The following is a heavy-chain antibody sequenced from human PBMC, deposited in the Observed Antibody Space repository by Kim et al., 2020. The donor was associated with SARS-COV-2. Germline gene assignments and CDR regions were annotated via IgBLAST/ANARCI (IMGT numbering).Heavy chain of an antibody. CDR2: ISSSSSYT. V-gene: IGHV3-11*05. D-gene: IGHD3-10*01. CDR3: ARDAGSYGSCLDT. Sequence: GGSLRLSCAASGFTFSDYYMSWISQAPGTGQEWVSYISSSSSYTNYADSVNGRITITRDNATNSLYLQMNSLSAEETVVYYCARDAGSYGSCLDTWGQGT. J-gene: IGHJ5*02. CDR1: GFTFSDYY.